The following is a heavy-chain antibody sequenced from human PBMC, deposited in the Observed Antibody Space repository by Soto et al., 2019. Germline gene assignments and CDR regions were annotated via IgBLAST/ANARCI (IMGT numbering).Heavy chain of an antibody. CDR3: ARDPRKYNWNDVLWYFDY. Sequence: QVQLVESGGGVVQPGRSLRLSCAASGFTFSSYAMHWVRQAPGKGLEWVAVISYDGSNKYYADSVKGRFTISRDNSKNTLYLQMNSLRAEDTAVYYCARDPRKYNWNDVLWYFDYWGQGTLVTVSS. V-gene: IGHV3-30-3*01. D-gene: IGHD1-1*01. CDR1: GFTFSSYA. J-gene: IGHJ4*02. CDR2: ISYDGSNK.